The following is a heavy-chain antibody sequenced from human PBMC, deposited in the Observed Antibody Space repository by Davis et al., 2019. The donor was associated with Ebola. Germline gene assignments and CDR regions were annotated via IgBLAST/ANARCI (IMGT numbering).Heavy chain of an antibody. CDR2: ISNGGSRK. Sequence: GESLKISCVASGFSFSTYAMSWVRQAPGKGLEWITGISNGGSRKDNADSVRGRFTISRDNSKNTLYLQMNSLRAEDTAVYYCAKIHQLLFDYWGQGTLVTVSS. CDR3: AKIHQLLFDY. J-gene: IGHJ4*02. D-gene: IGHD1-26*01. V-gene: IGHV3-23*01. CDR1: GFSFSTYA.